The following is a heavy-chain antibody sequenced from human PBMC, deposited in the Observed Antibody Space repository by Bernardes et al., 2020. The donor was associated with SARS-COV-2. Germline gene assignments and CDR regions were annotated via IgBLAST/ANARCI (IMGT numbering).Heavy chain of an antibody. Sequence: ASVKVSCKTSGYTFNNYGISWVRQAPGQGLEWMGWISAYNGNKEFAQTVQGRVTMTTDTSTSTAYMELRSLRSDDTAVYYCARDRRLVMEYHGTYYFDYWGQGTLVTVSS. CDR1: GYTFNNYG. J-gene: IGHJ4*02. V-gene: IGHV1-18*01. CDR3: ARDRRLVMEYHGTYYFDY. D-gene: IGHD2-2*01. CDR2: ISAYNGNK.